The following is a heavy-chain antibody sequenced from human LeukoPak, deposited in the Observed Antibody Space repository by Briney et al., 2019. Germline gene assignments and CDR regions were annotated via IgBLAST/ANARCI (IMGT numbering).Heavy chain of an antibody. J-gene: IGHJ4*02. V-gene: IGHV4-39*01. CDR1: GGSIRSSYYY. CDR2: IYDSGST. CDR3: ARFIFSNRGYFDY. D-gene: IGHD4-11*01. Sequence: SETLSLTCTVSGGSIRSSYYYWGWIRQPPGKGLEWIGSIYDSGSTYYNPSLKSRVTISVDTSKNQFSLKLSSVTAADTAVYYCARFIFSNRGYFDYWGQGTLVTVSS.